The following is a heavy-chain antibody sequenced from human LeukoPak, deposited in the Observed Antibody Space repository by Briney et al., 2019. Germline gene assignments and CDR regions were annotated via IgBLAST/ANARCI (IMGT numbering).Heavy chain of an antibody. Sequence: SETLSLTCTVSGGSISRSSYYWGWIRQPPGKGLEWIGTIYYSGSTNYSPSLKSRVTISVDTSKNQFSLKLSSVTAADAAVYYCARLSNYFVIDYWGQGTLVTVSS. CDR3: ARLSNYFVIDY. D-gene: IGHD4-11*01. V-gene: IGHV4-39*01. CDR2: IYYSGST. CDR1: GGSISRSSYY. J-gene: IGHJ4*02.